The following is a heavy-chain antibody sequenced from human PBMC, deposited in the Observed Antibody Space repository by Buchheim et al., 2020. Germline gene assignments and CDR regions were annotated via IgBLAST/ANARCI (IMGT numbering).Heavy chain of an antibody. CDR2: ISGSGGST. V-gene: IGHV3-23*01. J-gene: IGHJ4*02. Sequence: EVQLLESGGGLVQPGGSLRLSCAASGFTFSSYAMSWVRQAPGKGLEWVSAISGSGGSTYYADSVKGRFTISRDNSKNTLSLPMYRLRAEDTAVYYCAKRSDYQYSGSYFDWGQGTL. D-gene: IGHD1-26*01. CDR1: GFTFSSYA. CDR3: AKRSDYQYSGSYFD.